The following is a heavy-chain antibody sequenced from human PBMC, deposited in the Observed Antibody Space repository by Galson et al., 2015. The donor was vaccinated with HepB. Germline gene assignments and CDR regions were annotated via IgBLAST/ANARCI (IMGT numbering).Heavy chain of an antibody. J-gene: IGHJ4*02. CDR2: ISSSIVTI. D-gene: IGHD3-9*01. Sequence: SLRLSCAASGFTFSTYSMSWVRQAPGKGLEWVSYISSSIVTIYYADSVKGRFTISRDNAKKSMYLQMNSLRAEDTAVYYCARSMTGIPFDYWGQGTLVTVSS. V-gene: IGHV3-48*04. CDR1: GFTFSTYS. CDR3: ARSMTGIPFDY.